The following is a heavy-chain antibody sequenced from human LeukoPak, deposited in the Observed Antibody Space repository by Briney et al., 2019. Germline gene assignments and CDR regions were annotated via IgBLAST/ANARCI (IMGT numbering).Heavy chain of an antibody. V-gene: IGHV1-8*01. CDR2: MNPNSGNT. J-gene: IGHJ6*03. CDR1: GYTFTSYD. CDR3: ARHVDTAPALYYYYYMDV. Sequence: ASVKVSCKASGYTFTSYDINWLRQATGQGLEWMGWMNPNSGNTDYAQKFQGRVTMTRNTSISTAYMELSRLRSDDTAVYYCARHVDTAPALYYYYYMDVWGKGTTVTISS. D-gene: IGHD5-18*01.